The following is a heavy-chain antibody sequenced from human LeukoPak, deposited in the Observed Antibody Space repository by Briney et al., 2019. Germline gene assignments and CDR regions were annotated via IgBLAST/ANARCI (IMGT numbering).Heavy chain of an antibody. V-gene: IGHV3-30*18. Sequence: GGSLRLSCAVSGFTFSSYGMHWVRQAPGKGLEWVAVVSYDGSNKYYADSVKGRFTISRDKSKNTLYLQMNSLRAEDTAVYYCAKDLLGGDSGSYYEVGELGMDVWGQGTTVTVSS. CDR2: VSYDGSNK. D-gene: IGHD1-26*01. J-gene: IGHJ6*02. CDR1: GFTFSSYG. CDR3: AKDLLGGDSGSYYEVGELGMDV.